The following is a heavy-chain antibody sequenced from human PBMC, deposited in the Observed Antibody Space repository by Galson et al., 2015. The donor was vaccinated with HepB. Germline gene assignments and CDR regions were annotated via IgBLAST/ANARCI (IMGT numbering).Heavy chain of an antibody. J-gene: IGHJ5*02. V-gene: IGHV4-34*01. D-gene: IGHD5-12*01. Sequence: ETLSLTCAVYGGSFSGYYLTWIRQAPGKGLQWIGEISPSGSTDYNPSLKSRVSMSVDTSKNQFSLKLSSVTAADTALYYCARGGASRYSSWGQGTLVTVSA. CDR2: ISPSGST. CDR3: ARGGASRYSS. CDR1: GGSFSGYY.